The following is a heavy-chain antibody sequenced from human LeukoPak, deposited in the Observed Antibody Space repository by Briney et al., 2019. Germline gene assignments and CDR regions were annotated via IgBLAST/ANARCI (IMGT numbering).Heavy chain of an antibody. Sequence: LSETLSLTCTVSGGSISSTSYYWDWVRQPPGKGLEWIGNVYYGGNTFYNSSLESRVTISVDMSKNQFSLKLTSLTAADTAVYYCARQRADYFYHYLDVWGKGTSVTVSS. V-gene: IGHV4-39*01. J-gene: IGHJ6*03. CDR1: GGSISSTSYY. CDR2: VYYGGNT. CDR3: ARQRADYFYHYLDV.